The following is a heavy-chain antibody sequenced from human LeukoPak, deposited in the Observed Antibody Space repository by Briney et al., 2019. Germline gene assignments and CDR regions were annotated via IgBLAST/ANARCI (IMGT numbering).Heavy chain of an antibody. D-gene: IGHD1-26*01. CDR2: IYHSGST. V-gene: IGHV4-30-2*01. Sequence: SETLSLTCTVSGGSISSGGYYWSWIRQPPGKGLEWIGYIYHSGSTYYNPSLKSRVTISVDRSKNQFSLKLSSVTAADTAVYYCAKGATFSLFDYWGQGTLVTVSS. CDR1: GGSISSGGYY. J-gene: IGHJ4*02. CDR3: AKGATFSLFDY.